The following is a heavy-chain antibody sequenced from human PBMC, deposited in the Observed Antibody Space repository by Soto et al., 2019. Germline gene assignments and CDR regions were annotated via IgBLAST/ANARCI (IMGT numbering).Heavy chain of an antibody. CDR3: ARDLQADY. J-gene: IGHJ4*02. Sequence: ASVKVSCKAFGYTFTIYNMHWVRQAPGQGLEWMGIINPSGGSTNYAQKFQGRVTITRDTSASTAYMELSSLRSEDTAVYYCARDLQADYWGQGTLVTVSS. V-gene: IGHV1-46*01. CDR2: INPSGGST. CDR1: GYTFTIYN.